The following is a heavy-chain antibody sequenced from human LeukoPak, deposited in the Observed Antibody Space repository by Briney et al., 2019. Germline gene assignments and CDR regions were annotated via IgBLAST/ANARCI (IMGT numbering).Heavy chain of an antibody. D-gene: IGHD6-13*01. V-gene: IGHV3-48*03. CDR1: GFTFSSYE. CDR2: ISSSGSTI. J-gene: IGHJ6*04. Sequence: GGSLRLSCAASGFTFSSYEMNWVRQAPGKGLEWVSYISSSGSTIYYADSVKGRFTISRDNAKNSLYLQMNSLRTEDTAVYYYARALSSSWYPYYYYYGMDVWGKGTTVTVSS. CDR3: ARALSSSWYPYYYYYGMDV.